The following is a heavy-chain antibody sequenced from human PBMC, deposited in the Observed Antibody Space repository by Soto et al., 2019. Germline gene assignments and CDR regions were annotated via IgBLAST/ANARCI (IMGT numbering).Heavy chain of an antibody. J-gene: IGHJ4*02. CDR3: ARTDCSGGSCYHANFDY. CDR2: INHSGST. CDR1: GGSFSGYY. Sequence: QVQLQQWGAGLLKPSETLSLTCAVYGGSFSGYYWSWIRQPPGKGLEWIGEINHSGSTNYNPSLKSRGTITVDTSKNQFSLNLSSVTAADTAVYYCARTDCSGGSCYHANFDYWGQGTLVTVSS. D-gene: IGHD2-15*01. V-gene: IGHV4-34*01.